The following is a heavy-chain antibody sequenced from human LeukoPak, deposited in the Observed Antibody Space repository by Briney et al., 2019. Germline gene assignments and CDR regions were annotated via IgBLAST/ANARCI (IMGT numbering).Heavy chain of an antibody. J-gene: IGHJ4*02. CDR2: IYYSGST. CDR3: ARPVRSYYGSGTYGVD. Sequence: SETLSLTCTVSGGSISSSSHYWGWVRQPPGKGLEWIGNIYYSGSTYYNPSVKSRLTISVDTSKNPFSLKLSSVTAADTAVYYCARPVRSYYGSGTYGVDWGQGTLVTVSS. V-gene: IGHV4-39*01. CDR1: GGSISSSSHY. D-gene: IGHD3-10*01.